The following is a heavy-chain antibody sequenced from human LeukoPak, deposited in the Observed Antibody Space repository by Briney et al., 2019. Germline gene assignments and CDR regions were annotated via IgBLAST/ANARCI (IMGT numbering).Heavy chain of an antibody. V-gene: IGHV1-69*01. J-gene: IGHJ4*02. CDR2: IIPIFGTA. CDR1: GGTFSSYA. D-gene: IGHD3-10*01. Sequence: SVKVSCKASGGTFSSYAISWVRQAPGQGLEWMGGIIPIFGTANYAQKFQGRVTITADESTSTAYMELSSLRSEDTAVYYCAREDYGWHYFDYWGQGTLVTVSS. CDR3: AREDYGWHYFDY.